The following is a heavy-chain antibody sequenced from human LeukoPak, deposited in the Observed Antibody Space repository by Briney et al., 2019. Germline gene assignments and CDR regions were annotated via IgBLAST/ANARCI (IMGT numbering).Heavy chain of an antibody. V-gene: IGHV3-23*01. J-gene: IGHJ4*02. D-gene: IGHD1-26*01. Sequence: PGGSLRLSCAASGFTFSSYAMSWVRQAPGKGLEWVSAISGSGGSTYYADSVKGRFTISRDNSKDTLDLQMNSLRAEDTAVYYCAKHPIVGATGNFDYWGQGTLVTVSS. CDR1: GFTFSSYA. CDR2: ISGSGGST. CDR3: AKHPIVGATGNFDY.